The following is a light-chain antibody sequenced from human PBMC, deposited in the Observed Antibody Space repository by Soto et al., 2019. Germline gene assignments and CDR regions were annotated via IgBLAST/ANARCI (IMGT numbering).Light chain of an antibody. Sequence: HSALAQPASGSGSPGQSITISCTVTSGFVGSFSLVSWYQQHPGKAPKVMISEGHRRPSGVPDRFSGSKSGNTASLTISGLQAEDEADYFCCSYAGNSLYVLGTGTKVTVL. CDR3: CSYAGNSLYV. V-gene: IGLV2-23*01. J-gene: IGLJ1*01. CDR1: SGFVGSFSL. CDR2: EGH.